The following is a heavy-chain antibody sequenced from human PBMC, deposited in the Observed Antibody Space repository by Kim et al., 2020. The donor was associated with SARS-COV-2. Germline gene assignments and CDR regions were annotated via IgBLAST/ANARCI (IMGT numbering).Heavy chain of an antibody. CDR3: ARHKIRYSPFDY. D-gene: IGHD2-15*01. J-gene: IGHJ4*02. V-gene: IGHV5-10-1*01. Sequence: NYSPSFQGNVTISADKSISTAYLQWSSLKASDTAMYYCARHKIRYSPFDYWGQGTLVTVSS.